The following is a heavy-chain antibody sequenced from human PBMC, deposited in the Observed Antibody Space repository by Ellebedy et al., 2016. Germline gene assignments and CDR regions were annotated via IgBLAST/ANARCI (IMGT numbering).Heavy chain of an antibody. CDR1: GFIFADFA. J-gene: IGHJ3*01. CDR3: VKAKMLLYDAYDL. V-gene: IGHV3-9*01. CDR2: ISWNSNTL. D-gene: IGHD2-15*01. Sequence: GGSLRLXCAASGFIFADFAMHWVRQAPGKGLEWVSSISWNSNTLFYADFVKGRFTISRDNARNSLFLQMNSLRSEDTALYYCVKAKMLLYDAYDLWGQGTMVTVSS.